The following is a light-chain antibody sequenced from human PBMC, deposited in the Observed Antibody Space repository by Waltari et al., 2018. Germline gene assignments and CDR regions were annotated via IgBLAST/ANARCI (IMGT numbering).Light chain of an antibody. CDR2: DVS. J-gene: IGLJ3*02. V-gene: IGLV2-14*03. Sequence: QSALTQPASVSGSPGQSITLPCTGTTRHVGAYTYVSWYQQHPGKAPNLMIFDVSDRPSGVSNRFSGSKSGNTASLTISGLQAEDEADYYCSSYTSSLTLVFGGGTKLTVL. CDR3: SSYTSSLTLV. CDR1: TRHVGAYTY.